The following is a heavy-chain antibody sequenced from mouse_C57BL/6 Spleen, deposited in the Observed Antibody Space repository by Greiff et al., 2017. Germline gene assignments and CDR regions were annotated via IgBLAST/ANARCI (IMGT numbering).Heavy chain of an antibody. CDR2: IYPGSGST. V-gene: IGHV1-55*01. Sequence: QVQLKQPGAELVKPGASVKMSCKASGYTFTSYWITWVKQRPGQGLEWIGDIYPGSGSTNYNEKFKSKATLTVDTSSSTAYMQLSSLTSEDSAVYYCARGTAQATWFAYWGQGTLVTVSA. D-gene: IGHD3-2*02. J-gene: IGHJ3*01. CDR1: GYTFTSYW. CDR3: ARGTAQATWFAY.